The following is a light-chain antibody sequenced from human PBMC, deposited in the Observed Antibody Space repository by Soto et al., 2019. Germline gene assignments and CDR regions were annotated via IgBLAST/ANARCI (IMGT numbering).Light chain of an antibody. V-gene: IGKV1-8*01. CDR2: TAS. CDR3: QQYYTYPWT. CDR1: QGISSY. J-gene: IGKJ1*01. Sequence: AIRITQSPSSLSASTGDRVTISCRASQGISSYLAWYQQKPGKAPKVLIHTASTLQGGVPSRFSGSGSGTDFTLTISRLQSEDFATYYCQQYYTYPWTFGQGTKVELK.